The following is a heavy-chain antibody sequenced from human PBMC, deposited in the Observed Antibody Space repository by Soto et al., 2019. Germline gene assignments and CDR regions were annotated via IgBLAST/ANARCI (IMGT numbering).Heavy chain of an antibody. J-gene: IGHJ4*02. CDR3: AKDGQTYSSGWYYFDC. CDR2: ISYDGSNK. CDR1: GFTFISYG. D-gene: IGHD6-19*01. V-gene: IGHV3-30*18. Sequence: GGSLRLSCAASGFTFISYGMHWVRQAPGKGLEWVAAISYDGSNKYYADSVKGRFTISRDNSKNTLYLQMNSLRAEDTAVYYCAKDGQTYSSGWYYFDCWGQGTLVTVSS.